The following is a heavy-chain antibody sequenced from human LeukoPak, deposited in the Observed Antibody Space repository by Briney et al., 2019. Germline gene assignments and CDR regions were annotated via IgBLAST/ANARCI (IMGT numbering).Heavy chain of an antibody. Sequence: GESLKISCQGSGYNFNNNWIAWVRQMPGKGLEWMGIIYPSDSDTRYNPSFQGQVTISADMSISTAYLQWSTLKASDTAMYYCARQATSGWQKYYAMDVWGQGTTVTVSS. CDR2: IYPSDSDT. CDR1: GYNFNNNW. V-gene: IGHV5-51*01. CDR3: ARQATSGWQKYYAMDV. D-gene: IGHD6-19*01. J-gene: IGHJ6*02.